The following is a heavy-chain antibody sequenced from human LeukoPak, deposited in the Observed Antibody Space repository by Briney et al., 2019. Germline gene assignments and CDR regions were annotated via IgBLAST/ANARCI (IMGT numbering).Heavy chain of an antibody. J-gene: IGHJ4*02. CDR3: AKENPGSGSYYDSGGNFDY. CDR1: GFTFSSYW. D-gene: IGHD3-10*01. Sequence: GGSLRLSCAASGFTFSSYWMHWVRQAPGKGLVWVSRINSGGSSTSYADSVKGRFTISRDNAKNTLYLQMNSLRAEDTAVYYCAKENPGSGSYYDSGGNFDYWGQGTLVTVSS. CDR2: INSGGSST. V-gene: IGHV3-74*01.